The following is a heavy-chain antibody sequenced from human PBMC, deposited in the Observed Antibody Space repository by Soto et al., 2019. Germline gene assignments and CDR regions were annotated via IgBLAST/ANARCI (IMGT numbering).Heavy chain of an antibody. Sequence: QVQLVQSGAEVKKPGASVKVSCKVSGYTLTELSMHWVRQDPGKGLEWMGGFDPEDGETSYAQKFQGRVTMTEDTSTDTAYMELSSLRSEDTAVYYCATDYRSSPAFDIWGQGTMVTVSS. V-gene: IGHV1-24*01. J-gene: IGHJ3*02. D-gene: IGHD2-2*01. CDR2: FDPEDGET. CDR1: GYTLTELS. CDR3: ATDYRSSPAFDI.